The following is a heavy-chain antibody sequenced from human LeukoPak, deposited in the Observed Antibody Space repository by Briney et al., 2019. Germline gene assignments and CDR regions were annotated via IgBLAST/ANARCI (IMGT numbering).Heavy chain of an antibody. Sequence: GASVKVSCXVSGYTLTELSMHWVRQAPGKGLEWMGGFDPEDGETIYAQKFQGRVTMTEDTSTDTAYMELSSLRSEDTAVYYCATDAEVGATNFDYWGQGTLVTVSS. CDR3: ATDAEVGATNFDY. J-gene: IGHJ4*02. D-gene: IGHD1-26*01. CDR1: GYTLTELS. V-gene: IGHV1-24*01. CDR2: FDPEDGET.